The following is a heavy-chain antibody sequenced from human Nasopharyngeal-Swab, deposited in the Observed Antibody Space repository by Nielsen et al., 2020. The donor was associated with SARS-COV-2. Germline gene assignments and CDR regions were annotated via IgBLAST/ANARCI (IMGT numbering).Heavy chain of an antibody. CDR1: GFTFSDYY. D-gene: IGHD4-17*01. J-gene: IGHJ6*02. CDR3: ARAGVATVTTWNYYYYYGMDV. Sequence: GGSLRLSCAASGFTFSDYYMSWIRQAPGKGLVGVSYISSSGSTIYYADSVKGRFTISRDNVKNSLYLQMNSLRAEDTAVYYCARAGVATVTTWNYYYYYGMDVWGQGTTVTVSS. V-gene: IGHV3-11*01. CDR2: ISSSGSTI.